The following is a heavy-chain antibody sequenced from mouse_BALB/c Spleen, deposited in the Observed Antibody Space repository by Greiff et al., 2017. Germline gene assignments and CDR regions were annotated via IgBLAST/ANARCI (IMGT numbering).Heavy chain of an antibody. CDR3: ARGDYAFDY. V-gene: IGHV1-82*01. D-gene: IGHD2-4*01. J-gene: IGHJ2*01. CDR2: IYPGDGDT. Sequence: QVQLQQSGPELVKPGASVKISCKASGYAFSSSWMNWVKQRPGQGLEWIGRIYPGDGDTNYNGKFRGKATLTADKSSSTAYMQLSSLTSVDSAVYFCARGDYAFDYWGQGTTLTVSS. CDR1: GYAFSSSW.